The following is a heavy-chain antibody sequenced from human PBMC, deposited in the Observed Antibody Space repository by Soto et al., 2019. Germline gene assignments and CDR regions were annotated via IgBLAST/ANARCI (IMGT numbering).Heavy chain of an antibody. Sequence: ASVKLSCKAAGYTLTRYGIGWVRQAPGQGLEWMGWISAYNGNTNYAQKFQGRVTMTRNTSISTAYMELSSLRSEDTAVYYCAGYSGYERFDPWGQGTLVTVSS. CDR2: ISAYNGNT. J-gene: IGHJ5*02. D-gene: IGHD5-12*01. CDR3: AGYSGYERFDP. V-gene: IGHV1-18*01. CDR1: GYTLTRYG.